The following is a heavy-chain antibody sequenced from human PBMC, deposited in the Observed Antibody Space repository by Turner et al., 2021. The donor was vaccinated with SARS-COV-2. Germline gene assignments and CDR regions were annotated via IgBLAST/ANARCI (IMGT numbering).Heavy chain of an antibody. CDR1: GGTFSSYA. Sequence: QLPLGPSGAEVRKPGSSVKVSCKASGGTFSSYAISWLRPAPGEGLVWMGGIIPNIGTAKYAQTIQGRVTITADESRSTAYMGLNSQGTEDTAVYYCRVSGAAAGTLGWFDPWGQGTLVTVSS. J-gene: IGHJ5*02. CDR3: RVSGAAAGTLGWFDP. V-gene: IGHV1-69*12. D-gene: IGHD6-13*01. CDR2: IIPNIGTA.